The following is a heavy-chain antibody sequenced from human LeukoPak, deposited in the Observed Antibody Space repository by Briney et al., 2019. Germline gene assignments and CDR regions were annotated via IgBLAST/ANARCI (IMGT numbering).Heavy chain of an antibody. V-gene: IGHV3-21*01. J-gene: IGHJ5*02. D-gene: IGHD6-6*01. CDR1: GFTFSSYS. CDR3: ARGEYSRFTKRFDP. CDR2: ISSSSSYI. Sequence: PGGSLRLSCAASGFTFSSYSMNWVRQAPGKGLKWVSSISSSSSYIYYADSVKGRFTISRDNAKNSLYLQMNSLRAEDTAVYYCARGEYSRFTKRFDPWGQGTLVTVSS.